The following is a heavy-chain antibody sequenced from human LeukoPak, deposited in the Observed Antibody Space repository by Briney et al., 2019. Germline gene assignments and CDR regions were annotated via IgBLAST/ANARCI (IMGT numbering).Heavy chain of an antibody. Sequence: GGSLRLSCAASGFTFSSYWMHWVRQVPGKGLLWVARISDDGSKTRFADSVKGRFTISRDNAKNTLYLQRNSLRVEDTGVYYCTTGHPGNFDYWGQGTLVTVSS. J-gene: IGHJ4*02. CDR1: GFTFSSYW. CDR2: ISDDGSKT. CDR3: TTGHPGNFDY. V-gene: IGHV3-74*01.